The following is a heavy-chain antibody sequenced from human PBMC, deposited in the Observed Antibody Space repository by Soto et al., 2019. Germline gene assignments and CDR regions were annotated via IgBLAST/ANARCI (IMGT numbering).Heavy chain of an antibody. CDR3: ARDYGDTAMVRGYYYYGMDV. CDR1: GFTFSSYA. CDR2: ISYDGSNK. J-gene: IGHJ6*02. D-gene: IGHD5-18*01. V-gene: IGHV3-30-3*01. Sequence: LRLSCAASGFTFSSYAMHWVRQAPGKGMEWVAVISYDGSNKYYADSVKGRFTISRDNSKNTLYLQMNSLRAEDTAVYYCARDYGDTAMVRGYYYYGMDVWGQGTTVTVSS.